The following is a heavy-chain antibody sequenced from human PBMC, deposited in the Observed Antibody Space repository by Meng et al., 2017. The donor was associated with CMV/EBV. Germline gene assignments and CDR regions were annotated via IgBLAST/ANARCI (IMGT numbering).Heavy chain of an antibody. J-gene: IGHJ3*02. Sequence: ASVKVSCKASGYTFTSYGISWVRQAPGQGLEWMGWISAYNGNTNYAQKLQGRVTMTKDTSTSTAYMELRSLRSDDTAVYYCARDSAEKGVSDAFDIWGQGTMVTVSS. CDR3: ARDSAEKGVSDAFDI. CDR2: ISAYNGNT. CDR1: GYTFTSYG. V-gene: IGHV1-18*01.